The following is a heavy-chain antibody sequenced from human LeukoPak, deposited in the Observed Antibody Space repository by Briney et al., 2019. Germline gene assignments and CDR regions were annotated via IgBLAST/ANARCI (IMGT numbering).Heavy chain of an antibody. J-gene: IGHJ5*02. CDR3: ARKYYYGSGSLNWFDP. V-gene: IGHV1-69*13. CDR2: IIPIFGTA. Sequence: ASVKVSCKASGGTFSSYAIGWVRQAPGQGLEWMGGIIPIFGTANYAQKFQGRVTITADESTSTAYMELSSLRSEDTAVYYCARKYYYGSGSLNWFDPWGQGTLVTVSS. D-gene: IGHD3-10*01. CDR1: GGTFSSYA.